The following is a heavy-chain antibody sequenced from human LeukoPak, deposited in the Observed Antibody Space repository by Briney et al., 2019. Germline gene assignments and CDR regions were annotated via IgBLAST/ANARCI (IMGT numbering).Heavy chain of an antibody. CDR1: GYTFTGYY. V-gene: IGHV1-2*02. J-gene: IGHJ4*02. D-gene: IGHD6-6*01. CDR2: INPNSGGT. CDR3: ARAREYSSSGDFDY. Sequence: ASVKVSCKASGYTFTGYYMHWVRQAPGQGLEWMGWINPNSGGTNYAQKFQGRVTMTRDTSISTAYMELSRLRSGDTAVYYCARAREYSSSGDFDYWGQGTLVTVSS.